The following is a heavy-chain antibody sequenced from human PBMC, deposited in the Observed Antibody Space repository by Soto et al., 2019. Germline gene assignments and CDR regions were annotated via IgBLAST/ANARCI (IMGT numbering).Heavy chain of an antibody. Sequence: GASVKVSCKASGYTFTTYGITWVRQAPGQGLEWMGWISLYDGSTKYAQNLQGRVTMTTDTPTSTAYMELTSLRSDDTAVYYCAREGARGYFDVWGQGALVTVSS. V-gene: IGHV1-18*01. CDR2: ISLYDGST. J-gene: IGHJ4*02. D-gene: IGHD3-10*01. CDR3: AREGARGYFDV. CDR1: GYTFTTYG.